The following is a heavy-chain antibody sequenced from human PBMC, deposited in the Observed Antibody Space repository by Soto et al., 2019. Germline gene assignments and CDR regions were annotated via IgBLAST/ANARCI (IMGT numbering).Heavy chain of an antibody. Sequence: GGSLRLSCAASGFTFSSYSMNWVRQAPGKGLEWVSYISSSSSTIYYADSVKGRFTISRDNAKNSLYLQMNSLRDEDTAVYYCVRNHWDYYGMDVWGQGTTLTVSS. CDR3: VRNHWDYYGMDV. CDR2: ISSSSSTI. CDR1: GFTFSSYS. J-gene: IGHJ6*02. V-gene: IGHV3-48*02. D-gene: IGHD7-27*01.